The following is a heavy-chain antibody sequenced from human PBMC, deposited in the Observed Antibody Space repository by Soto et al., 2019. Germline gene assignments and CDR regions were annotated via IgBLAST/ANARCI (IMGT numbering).Heavy chain of an antibody. CDR2: ISSSSSTI. J-gene: IGHJ6*02. D-gene: IGHD2-8*01. Sequence: PGGSLRLSCAASGFTFSSYSMNWVRQAPGEGLEWVSYISSSSSTIYYADSVKGRFTISRDNAKNSLYLQMNSLRDEDTAVYYCAGGLISLYGMDVWGQGTTVTVSS. CDR3: AGGLISLYGMDV. V-gene: IGHV3-48*02. CDR1: GFTFSSYS.